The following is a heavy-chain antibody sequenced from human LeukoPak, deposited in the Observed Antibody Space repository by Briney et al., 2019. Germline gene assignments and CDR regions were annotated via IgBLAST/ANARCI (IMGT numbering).Heavy chain of an antibody. Sequence: SETLSLTRADHDGSLSGYYWSWIRQPPGKELESIGEINHSGSTNYNPSLKSRVTISVDTSKNQFSLKLRSVTAADTAVYYCARNCSSTSCYARYGMDVWGQGTTVTVSS. V-gene: IGHV4-34*01. CDR3: ARNCSSTSCYARYGMDV. J-gene: IGHJ6*02. CDR1: DGSLSGYY. CDR2: INHSGST. D-gene: IGHD2-2*01.